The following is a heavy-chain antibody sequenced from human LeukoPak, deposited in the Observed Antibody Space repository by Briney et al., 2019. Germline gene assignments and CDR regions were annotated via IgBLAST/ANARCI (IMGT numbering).Heavy chain of an antibody. CDR3: AKDLLAYCGGDCYSCGNY. D-gene: IGHD2-21*02. Sequence: GGSLRLSCAASGFTVSSNYMGWVRQAPGKGLEWVSVIYSGGSTYYADSVKGRFTISRDNSKNTLYLQMNSLRAEDTAVYYCAKDLLAYCGGDCYSCGNYCGQGTLVTVSS. CDR2: IYSGGST. CDR1: GFTVSSNY. J-gene: IGHJ4*02. V-gene: IGHV3-53*05.